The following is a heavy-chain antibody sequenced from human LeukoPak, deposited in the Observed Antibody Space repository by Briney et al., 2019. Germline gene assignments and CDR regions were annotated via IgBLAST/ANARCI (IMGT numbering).Heavy chain of an antibody. Sequence: ASVKVSCKASGYTFTTYAMHWVRQAPGQRVEGMGWSNAGNGITKYSQKFPRRVTITRDTSASTAYMELSSLRSEDTAVYYCARDYLPYYYGSGSSLGWFDPWGQGTLVTVSS. CDR3: ARDYLPYYYGSGSSLGWFDP. CDR1: GYTFTTYA. J-gene: IGHJ5*02. D-gene: IGHD3-10*01. V-gene: IGHV1-3*01. CDR2: SNAGNGIT.